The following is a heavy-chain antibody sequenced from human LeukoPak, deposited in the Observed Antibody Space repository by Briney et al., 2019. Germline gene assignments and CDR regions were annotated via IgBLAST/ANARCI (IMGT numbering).Heavy chain of an antibody. Sequence: GGSLRLSCAASGFPFSIYWMQWVRQTPGEGLVWVSRISSDGSTTTYADSVKGRFTISRDNAKNTLYLQMKSLRAEDTAVYYCARDADGPGSLIDYWGQGTLVTVSS. D-gene: IGHD3-10*01. CDR3: ARDADGPGSLIDY. CDR2: ISSDGSTT. V-gene: IGHV3-74*01. CDR1: GFPFSIYW. J-gene: IGHJ4*02.